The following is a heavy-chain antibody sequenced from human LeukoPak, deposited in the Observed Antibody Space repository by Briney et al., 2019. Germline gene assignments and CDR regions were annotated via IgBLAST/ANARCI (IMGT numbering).Heavy chain of an antibody. J-gene: IGHJ4*02. CDR1: GGSFSGYC. CDR2: VNHSGST. Sequence: SETLSLTCAVYGGSFSGYCWSWLRQPPGKGLEWIGEVNHSGSTNYNPSLKSRVTISVDTSKNQFSLKLSSVTAADTAVYYCARVSSSAGYFDYWGQGTLVTVSS. D-gene: IGHD6-6*01. V-gene: IGHV4-34*01. CDR3: ARVSSSAGYFDY.